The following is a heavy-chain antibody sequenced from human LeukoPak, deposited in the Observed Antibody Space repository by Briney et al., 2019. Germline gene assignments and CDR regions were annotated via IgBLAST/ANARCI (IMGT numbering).Heavy chain of an antibody. Sequence: GGSLRLSCAASGFTFSSYAMSWVRQAPGKGLEWVGRIKSKTVGGTTDYAAPVKDRFTISRDDSKNTLYLQMNSLKTEDTAVYYCTTLHYYDSSGSAAFDIWGQGTMVTVSS. CDR2: IKSKTVGGTT. V-gene: IGHV3-15*01. J-gene: IGHJ3*02. CDR1: GFTFSSYA. CDR3: TTLHYYDSSGSAAFDI. D-gene: IGHD3-22*01.